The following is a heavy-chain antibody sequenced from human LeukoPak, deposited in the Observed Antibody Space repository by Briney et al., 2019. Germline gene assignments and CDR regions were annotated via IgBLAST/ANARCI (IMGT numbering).Heavy chain of an antibody. D-gene: IGHD6-19*01. V-gene: IGHV3-74*01. CDR1: GFTFSSYW. CDR2: INSDGYSI. CDR3: ARGEAVAGTDY. Sequence: GGSLRLSCAASGFTFSSYWMHRVRQAPGKGLVWVSRINSDGYSISYADSVKGRFTISRDNAKNTLYLQMNSLKAEDTAVYYCARGEAVAGTDYWGQGTQVTVSS. J-gene: IGHJ4*02.